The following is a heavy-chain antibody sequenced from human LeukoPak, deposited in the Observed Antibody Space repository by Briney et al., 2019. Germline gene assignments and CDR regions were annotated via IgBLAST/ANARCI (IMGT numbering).Heavy chain of an antibody. V-gene: IGHV1-18*01. D-gene: IGHD3-22*01. CDR2: ISAYNGNT. CDR1: GYTFTSYG. CDR3: ARVGYYDSSGRGDAFDI. J-gene: IGHJ3*02. Sequence: GASVKVSCKASGYTFTSYGISWVRQAPGQGLEWMGWISAYNGNTNYAQKLQGRVTMTTDTSTSTAYMELRSLRSDDTAVYYCARVGYYDSSGRGDAFDIWGQGTMVTVSS.